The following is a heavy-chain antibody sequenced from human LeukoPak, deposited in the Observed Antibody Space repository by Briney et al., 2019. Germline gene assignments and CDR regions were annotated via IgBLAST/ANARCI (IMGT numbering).Heavy chain of an antibody. V-gene: IGHV3-72*01. D-gene: IGHD1-26*01. CDR1: GFTFSDHY. Sequence: GGSLRLSCAASGFTFSDHYMDWVRQAPGKGLEWVGRIRNKANSYTTEYAASVKGRFTISRDDSKNSLYLQMNSLKCEDTAVYYCAREWDSGSYYLGYFDYWGQGTLVTLSS. J-gene: IGHJ4*02. CDR3: AREWDSGSYYLGYFDY. CDR2: IRNKANSYTT.